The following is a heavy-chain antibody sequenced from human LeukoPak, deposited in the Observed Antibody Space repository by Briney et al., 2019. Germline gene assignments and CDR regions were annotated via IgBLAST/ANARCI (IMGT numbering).Heavy chain of an antibody. CDR1: GFTFSSYG. CDR3: ARGSSHYYYGMDV. V-gene: IGHV3-33*01. CDR2: IWYDGSDK. D-gene: IGHD6-6*01. J-gene: IGHJ6*02. Sequence: PGGSLRLSCAASGFTFSSYGMHWVRQAPGKGLEWVAVIWYDGSDKYYADSVKGRSTISRDNSKNTLYLEMNSLRAEDTAVYYCARGSSHYYYGMDVWGQGTTVTVSS.